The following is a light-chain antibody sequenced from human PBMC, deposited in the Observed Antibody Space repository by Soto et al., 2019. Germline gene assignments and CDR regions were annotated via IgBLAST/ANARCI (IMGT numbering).Light chain of an antibody. CDR2: DAS. J-gene: IGKJ1*01. CDR3: QKRSNWPLRT. CDR1: QSVSSY. V-gene: IGKV3-11*01. Sequence: EILLTQSPDTLSLSPGERATLSCRAGQSVSSYLAWYQQKPGQAPRLRISDASNRATGIPDRFSGSGSGTDFTLTISRLAPEAFAVYYCQKRSNWPLRTCGHGTKVDI.